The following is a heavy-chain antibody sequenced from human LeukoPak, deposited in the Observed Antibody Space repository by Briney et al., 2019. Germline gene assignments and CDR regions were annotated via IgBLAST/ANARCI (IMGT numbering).Heavy chain of an antibody. D-gene: IGHD3-9*01. CDR1: GFTFSSYA. Sequence: PGGSLRLSCAASGFTFSSYAMSWVRQAPGKGLEWVSAISGSGGSTYYAGSVKGRFTISRDNSKNTLYLQMNSLRAEDTAVYYCAKDLDILTSFDIWGQGTMVTVSS. CDR3: AKDLDILTSFDI. CDR2: ISGSGGST. J-gene: IGHJ3*02. V-gene: IGHV3-23*01.